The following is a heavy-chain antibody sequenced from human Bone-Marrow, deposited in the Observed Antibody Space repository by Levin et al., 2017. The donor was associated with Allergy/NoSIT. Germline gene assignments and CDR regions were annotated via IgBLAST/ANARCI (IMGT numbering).Heavy chain of an antibody. CDR2: INPNSGGT. V-gene: IGHV1-2*06. D-gene: IGHD2-2*01. CDR1: GYTFTGYY. CDR3: ARVRYCSSTSCFYMDV. Sequence: ASVKVSCKASGYTFTGYYMHWVRQAPGQGLEWMGRINPNSGGTNYAQKFQGRVTMTRDTSISTAYMELSRLRSDDTAVYYCARVRYCSSTSCFYMDVWGKGTTVTVSS. J-gene: IGHJ6*03.